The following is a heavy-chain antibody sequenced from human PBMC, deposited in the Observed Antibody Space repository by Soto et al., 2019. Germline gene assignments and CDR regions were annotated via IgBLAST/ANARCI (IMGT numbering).Heavy chain of an antibody. V-gene: IGHV4-30-2*01. D-gene: IGHD3-3*01. CDR2: IHHRGTT. Sequence: PSETLSLTCAVSGGPINSGDYSWTWIRQPPGRGLEWIGNIHHRGTTYYTPSLKSRATISLDTSKNLFSLNLTSVTAADTAVYYCARTTYFDFWSSHYFDLWGRGTLVTV. J-gene: IGHJ4*02. CDR3: ARTTYFDFWSSHYFDL. CDR1: GGPINSGDYS.